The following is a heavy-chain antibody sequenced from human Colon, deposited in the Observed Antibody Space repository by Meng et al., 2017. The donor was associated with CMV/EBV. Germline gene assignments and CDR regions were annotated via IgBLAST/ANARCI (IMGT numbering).Heavy chain of an antibody. CDR3: ATDHLWGMPN. CDR2: IRFDGSQQ. D-gene: IGHD3-3*02. J-gene: IGHJ4*02. Sequence: QVQWVESGGGVVQPGGSLRLSCLTSGFIFSHYSMQWVRQSPGKGLEWVAHIRFDGSQQFYVQSVKGRFTVSRHDPKNTQYLQMNDLRPEDTGVYYCATDHLWGMPNWGRGTLVTVSS. CDR1: GFIFSHYS. V-gene: IGHV3-30*02.